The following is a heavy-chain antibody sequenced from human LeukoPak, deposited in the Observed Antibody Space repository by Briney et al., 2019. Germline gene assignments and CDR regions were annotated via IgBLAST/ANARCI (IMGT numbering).Heavy chain of an antibody. D-gene: IGHD1-26*01. V-gene: IGHV3-23*01. CDR1: GFTVSSNY. CDR2: LSAGGGST. Sequence: GGSLRLSCAASGFTVSSNYMSWVRQAPGKGLEWVSTLSAGGGSTYYADSVKGRFTISRDNSKNTLFLQMSSLRAEDTAVYYCAKGRAVGESYYDYWGQGTLVTVSS. CDR3: AKGRAVGESYYDY. J-gene: IGHJ4*02.